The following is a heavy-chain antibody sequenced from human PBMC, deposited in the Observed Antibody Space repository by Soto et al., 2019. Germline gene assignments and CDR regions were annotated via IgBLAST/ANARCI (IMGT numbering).Heavy chain of an antibody. CDR1: SGSIDNVYW. J-gene: IGHJ4*02. V-gene: IGHV4-31*11. CDR2: IYYSGST. Sequence: SETLSLTCAVSSGSIDNVYWWSWVRQSPGKGLEWIGYIYYSGSTYYNPSLKSRVTISVDTSKNQFSLKLSSVTAADTAVYYCARHPDYWGQGTLVTAPQ. CDR3: ARHPDY.